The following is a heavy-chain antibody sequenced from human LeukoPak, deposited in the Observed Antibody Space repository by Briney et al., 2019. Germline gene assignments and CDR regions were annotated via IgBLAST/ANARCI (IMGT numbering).Heavy chain of an antibody. V-gene: IGHV3-9*01. J-gene: IGHJ4*02. CDR3: AKSSTPDIGPAAYFDY. Sequence: GGSLRLSCAASGFTFDDYAMHWVRQAPGKGLEWVSGISWNSGSIGYADSVKGRFTISRDNAKNSLYLQMNSLRAEDTALYYCAKSSTPDIGPAAYFDYWGQGTLVTVSS. D-gene: IGHD2-15*01. CDR2: ISWNSGSI. CDR1: GFTFDDYA.